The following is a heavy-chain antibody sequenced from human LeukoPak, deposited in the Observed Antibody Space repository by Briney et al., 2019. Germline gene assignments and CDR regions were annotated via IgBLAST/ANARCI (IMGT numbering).Heavy chain of an antibody. CDR2: IWSDGIKT. CDR3: ARDCDTNSRYSWFDP. D-gene: IGHD6-13*01. CDR1: GFTFSRFG. Sequence: GRFLRLSCAASGFTFSRFGIHWVRQAPGKGLEWVAVIWSDGIKTYYGDSVKGRFTISRDTSRDTVYLQMNSLRAEDTAVYYCARDCDTNSRYSWFDPWGQGTLVTVSS. J-gene: IGHJ5*02. V-gene: IGHV3-33*01.